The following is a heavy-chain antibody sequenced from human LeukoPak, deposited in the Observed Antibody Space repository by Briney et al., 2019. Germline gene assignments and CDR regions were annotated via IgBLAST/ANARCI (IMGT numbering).Heavy chain of an antibody. V-gene: IGHV3-23*01. CDR1: GFTFSSYA. D-gene: IGHD3-10*01. CDR2: ISGSGGST. CDR3: AKNPPGWFGESQTFDY. Sequence: GGSLRLSCAASGFTFSSYAMSWVRQAPGKGLEWVSAISGSGGSTYYADSVKGRFTISRDNSKNTLYLQMNSLRAEDTAVYYCAKNPPGWFGESQTFDYWGQGTLVTVSS. J-gene: IGHJ4*02.